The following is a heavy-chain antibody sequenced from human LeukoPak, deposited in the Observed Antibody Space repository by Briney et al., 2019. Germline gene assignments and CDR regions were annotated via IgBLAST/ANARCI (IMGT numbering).Heavy chain of an antibody. Sequence: GESLKISCKGSGYSFTSYWIGWVRQMPGKGLGWMGIIYPGDSDTRYSPSFQGQVTISADKSISTAYLQWSSLKASDTAMYYCARHNPEDSSSSWFDPWGQGTLVTVSS. CDR2: IYPGDSDT. CDR3: ARHNPEDSSSSWFDP. D-gene: IGHD6-6*01. J-gene: IGHJ5*02. V-gene: IGHV5-51*01. CDR1: GYSFTSYW.